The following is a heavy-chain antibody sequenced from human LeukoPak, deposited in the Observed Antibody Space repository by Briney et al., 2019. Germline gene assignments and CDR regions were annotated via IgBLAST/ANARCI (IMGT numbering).Heavy chain of an antibody. J-gene: IGHJ4*02. CDR1: GGSISSSGYY. CDR2: IYHSGST. V-gene: IGHV4-39*07. CDR3: ARLEPDYDFWSGYYASDY. D-gene: IGHD3-3*01. Sequence: SETLSLTCTVSGGSISSSGYYWGWIRQPPGKGLEWIGSIYHSGSTYYNPSLKSRVTISVDTSKNQFSLKLSSVTAADTAVSYCARLEPDYDFWSGYYASDYWGQGTLVTVSS.